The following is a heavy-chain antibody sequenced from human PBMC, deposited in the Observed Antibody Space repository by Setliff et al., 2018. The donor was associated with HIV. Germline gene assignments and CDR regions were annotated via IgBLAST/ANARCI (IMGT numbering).Heavy chain of an antibody. CDR2: IYSSGNT. CDR3: AREEKLSAVAGTMYYYYAMDV. J-gene: IGHJ6*02. Sequence: SETLSLTCTVSGGSIRSDSYYWTWIRQPAGEGLEWIGRIYSSGNTNYNPSLESRVTISVDTSRNQFSLKLSSVTAADTAVYYCAREEKLSAVAGTMYYYYAMDVWGQGTTVTVSS. D-gene: IGHD6-19*01. V-gene: IGHV4-61*02. CDR1: GGSIRSDSYY.